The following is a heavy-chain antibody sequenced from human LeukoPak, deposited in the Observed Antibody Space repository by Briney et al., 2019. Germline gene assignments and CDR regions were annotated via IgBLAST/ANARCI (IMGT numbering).Heavy chain of an antibody. J-gene: IGHJ4*02. V-gene: IGHV4-4*07. D-gene: IGHD3-3*01. CDR2: IYTSGST. CDR1: GGSISSYY. Sequence: PSETLSLTCTVSGGSISSYYWSWIRQPAGKGLEWIGRIYTSGSTNYNPSLKSRVTMSVDTSKNQFSLKLSSVTAADTAVYYCARAKAGDFWSGYPVYYFDYWGQGTLVTVSS. CDR3: ARAKAGDFWSGYPVYYFDY.